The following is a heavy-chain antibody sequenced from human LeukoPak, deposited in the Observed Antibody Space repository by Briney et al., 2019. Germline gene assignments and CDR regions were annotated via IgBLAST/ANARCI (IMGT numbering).Heavy chain of an antibody. J-gene: IGHJ4*02. CDR2: IYNSGST. D-gene: IGHD3-10*01. CDR3: ARVGTSGGSVAYDY. Sequence: SETLSLTCTVSGGSISNYYWSWIRQPPGKGREWIGYIYNSGSTNYNPSLKSRVTISVDTSKNQLSLNLRSVTAADTAAYYCARVGTSGGSVAYDYWGQGTLVTVSS. V-gene: IGHV4-59*01. CDR1: GGSISNYY.